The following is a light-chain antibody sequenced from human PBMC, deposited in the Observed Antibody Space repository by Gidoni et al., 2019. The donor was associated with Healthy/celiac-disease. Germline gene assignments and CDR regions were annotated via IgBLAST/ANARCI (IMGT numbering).Light chain of an antibody. V-gene: IGKV1-12*01. CDR3: QQANSFPLT. CDR1: QGISSW. Sequence: IPMTQSPSSLSASVGDRVTITCRASQGISSWLDWYQQKPGKAPKLLIYAASSLQSGGPSRFSGSGSGTDFTLTISSLQPEDFATYYCQQANSFPLTFXGXTKVEIK. J-gene: IGKJ4*01. CDR2: AAS.